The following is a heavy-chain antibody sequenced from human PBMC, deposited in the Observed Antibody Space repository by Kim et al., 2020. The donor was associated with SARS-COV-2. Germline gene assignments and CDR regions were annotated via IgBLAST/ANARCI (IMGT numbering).Heavy chain of an antibody. J-gene: IGHJ3*02. CDR3: ADGQLVLDAFDI. Sequence: SETLSLTCTVSGGSISSSSYYWGWIRQPPGKGLEWIGSIYYSGSTYYNPSLKSRVTISVDTSKNQFSLKLSSVTAADTAVYYCADGQLVLDAFDIWGQGTMVTVSS. V-gene: IGHV4-39*01. CDR1: GGSISSSSYY. CDR2: IYYSGST. D-gene: IGHD6-13*01.